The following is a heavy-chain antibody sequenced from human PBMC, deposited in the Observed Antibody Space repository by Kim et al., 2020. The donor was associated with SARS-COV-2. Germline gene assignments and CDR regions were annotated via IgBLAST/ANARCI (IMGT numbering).Heavy chain of an antibody. CDR3: ARRCSSTSCHDAFDI. CDR1: GGSISSGGYY. V-gene: IGHV4-31*03. J-gene: IGHJ3*02. Sequence: SETLSLTCTVSGGSISSGGYYWSWIRQHPGKGLEWIGYIYYSGSTYYNPSLKSRVTISVDTSKNQFSLKLSSVTAADTAVYYCARRCSSTSCHDAFDIWGQGTMVTVSS. CDR2: IYYSGST. D-gene: IGHD2-2*01.